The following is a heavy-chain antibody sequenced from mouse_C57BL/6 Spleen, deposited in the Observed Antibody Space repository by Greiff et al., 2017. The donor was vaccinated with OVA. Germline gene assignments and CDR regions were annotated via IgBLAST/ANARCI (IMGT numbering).Heavy chain of an antibody. J-gene: IGHJ2*01. D-gene: IGHD1-1*01. CDR2: IDPNSGGT. CDR1: GYTFTSYW. V-gene: IGHV1-72*01. Sequence: QVQLQQPGAELVKPGASVKLSCKASGYTFTSYWMHWVKQRPGRGLEWIGRIDPNSGGTKYNEKFKSKATLTVDKPSSTAYMQLSRLTSEDAAVDYCARAPVTTVVATDYWGQGTTLTVSS. CDR3: ARAPVTTVVATDY.